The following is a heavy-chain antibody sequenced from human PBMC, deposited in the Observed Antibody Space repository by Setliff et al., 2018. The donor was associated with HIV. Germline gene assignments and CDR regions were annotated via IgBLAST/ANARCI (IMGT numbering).Heavy chain of an antibody. D-gene: IGHD6-13*01. Sequence: LSLTCTVSGGSIKSSSYYWGWIRQPQGKGLEWIGSIYYSGNTYYNPSLKSRVTISVDTSRNQFSLRLSSVTAADTAIYYCARVPTSSWYVATQRTKEYFQQWGQGTLVTVSS. CDR1: GGSIKSSSYY. CDR2: IYYSGNT. J-gene: IGHJ1*01. V-gene: IGHV4-39*07. CDR3: ARVPTSSWYVATQRTKEYFQQ.